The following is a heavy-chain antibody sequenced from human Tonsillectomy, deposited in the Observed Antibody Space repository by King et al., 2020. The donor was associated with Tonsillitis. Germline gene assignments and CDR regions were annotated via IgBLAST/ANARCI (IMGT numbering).Heavy chain of an antibody. CDR3: RQDRTPTSWYLGWFDP. CDR1: GFSFDDYA. V-gene: IGHV3-49*05. CDR2: IRRRAYGGTT. D-gene: IGHD6-13*01. Sequence: VQLVESGGGLVKPGRSLRLSCTASGFSFDDYAISWFRQAPGKGLEWVGFIRRRAYGGTTEYAASVKSRFTISRDDSKSIAYLQMNSLKTEDTAVYYCRQDRTPTSWYLGWFDPWGQGTLVTVSS. J-gene: IGHJ5*02.